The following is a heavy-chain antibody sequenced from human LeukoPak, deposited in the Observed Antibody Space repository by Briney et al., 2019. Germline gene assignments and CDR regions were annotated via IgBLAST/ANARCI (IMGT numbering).Heavy chain of an antibody. D-gene: IGHD6-13*01. CDR2: ISSSGSTI. Sequence: GGSLRLSCAASGFTFSSYKMNWVRQAPGKGLEWVSYISSSGSTIYYADSVKGRFTISRDNAKNSLYLQMNSLRAEDTALYYCAKDIIAAAGPYYFDYWGQGTLVTVSS. V-gene: IGHV3-48*03. J-gene: IGHJ4*02. CDR3: AKDIIAAAGPYYFDY. CDR1: GFTFSSYK.